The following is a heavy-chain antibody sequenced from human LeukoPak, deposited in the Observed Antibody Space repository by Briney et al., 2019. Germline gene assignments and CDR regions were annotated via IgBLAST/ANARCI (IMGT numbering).Heavy chain of an antibody. V-gene: IGHV1-18*01. CDR1: GYTFTSYG. J-gene: IGHJ6*02. CDR2: ISAYNGNT. CDR3: ARGITIFGVVIIDYYYYGMDV. Sequence: GASVKVSCKASGYTFTSYGISWVRQAPGQGLEWMGWISAYNGNTNYAQKLQGRVTMTTDTSTSTAYMELRSLRSDDTAVYYCARGITIFGVVIIDYYYYGMDVWGQGTTVTVSS. D-gene: IGHD3-3*01.